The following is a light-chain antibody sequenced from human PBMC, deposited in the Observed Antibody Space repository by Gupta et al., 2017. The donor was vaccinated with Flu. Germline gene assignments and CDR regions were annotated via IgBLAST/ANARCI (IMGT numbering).Light chain of an antibody. J-gene: IGLJ1*01. Sequence: QSVLTQPPPASGAPGQRVTFACTGGSSTIGAGQDVHWYQHLPGTAPKLLIYDYTYRASGVPDRFSGSKSATSATLAITGLQADDEAYYYCQSYDTRLSGYVFGSGTKVTVL. CDR3: QSYDTRLSGYV. V-gene: IGLV1-40*01. CDR2: DYT. CDR1: SSTIGAGQD.